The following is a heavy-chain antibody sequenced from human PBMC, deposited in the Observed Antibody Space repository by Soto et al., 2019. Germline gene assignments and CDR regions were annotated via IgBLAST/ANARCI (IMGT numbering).Heavy chain of an antibody. Sequence: QVQLQESGPGLVKPSQTLSLICTVSGGSINSGGYYWNWIRQHPGKGLEWIGYIFYSGSTYYNPFLRRRVTISADTSEKQFSLNLSSVTAADTAVYFCARCYRQSGYSSSWVFDYWGQGTLVNVSS. J-gene: IGHJ4*02. CDR1: GGSINSGGYY. D-gene: IGHD6-13*01. V-gene: IGHV4-31*03. CDR3: ARCYRQSGYSSSWVFDY. CDR2: IFYSGST.